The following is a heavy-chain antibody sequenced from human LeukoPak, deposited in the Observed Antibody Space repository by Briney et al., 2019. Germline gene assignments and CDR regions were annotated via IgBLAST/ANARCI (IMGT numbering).Heavy chain of an antibody. V-gene: IGHV7-4-1*02. Sequence: ASGKVSCKASGYTFTSYAMNWVRQAPGQGLEWMGWINTNTGNPTYAQGFTGRFVFSLDTSVSTAYLQISSLKAEDTAVYYCARDSSYGGNPVYMDVWGKGTTVTVSS. CDR3: ARDSSYGGNPVYMDV. D-gene: IGHD4-23*01. J-gene: IGHJ6*03. CDR1: GYTFTSYA. CDR2: INTNTGNP.